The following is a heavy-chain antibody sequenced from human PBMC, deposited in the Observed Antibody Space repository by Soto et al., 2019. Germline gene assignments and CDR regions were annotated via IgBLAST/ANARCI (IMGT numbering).Heavy chain of an antibody. D-gene: IGHD3-22*01. J-gene: IGHJ4*02. V-gene: IGHV1-18*01. CDR1: GYTFTSYG. CDR2: ISAYNGNT. CDR3: ARDYYYDSSGYYFDY. Sequence: ASVKFSCKASGYTFTSYGISWVRQAPGQGLEWMGWISAYNGNTNYAQKLQGRVTMTTDTSTSTAYMELRSLRSDDTAVYYCARDYYYDSSGYYFDYWGQGTLVTVSS.